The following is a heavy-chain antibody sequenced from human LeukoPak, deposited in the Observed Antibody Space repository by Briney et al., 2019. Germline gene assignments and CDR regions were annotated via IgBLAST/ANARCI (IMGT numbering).Heavy chain of an antibody. CDR3: ARGGSTMVRGVLDS. D-gene: IGHD3-10*01. Sequence: PGGSLRLSCAASGFSFSSYSMNWVCQAPGKGLEWISYISSGRLTIYYADSVKGRFTISRDNTAKSLYLQMSSLRDEDTAVYYCARGGSTMVRGVLDSWGQGALVTVSS. J-gene: IGHJ4*02. CDR1: GFSFSSYS. CDR2: ISSGRLTI. V-gene: IGHV3-48*02.